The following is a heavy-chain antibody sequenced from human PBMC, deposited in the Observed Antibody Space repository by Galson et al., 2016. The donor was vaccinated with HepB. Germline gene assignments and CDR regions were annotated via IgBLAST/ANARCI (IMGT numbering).Heavy chain of an antibody. Sequence: SLRLSCAVSGFTFDDYGMTWVRQAPGKGLEWVSGINWRGDSTAYADSVKGRFTMYRDDARNSLYLQMSSLRVEDTALYQCARGLVGAGMDVWGQGTTVTVSS. CDR3: ARGLVGAGMDV. V-gene: IGHV3-20*01. CDR1: GFTFDDYG. D-gene: IGHD3-10*01. CDR2: INWRGDST. J-gene: IGHJ6*02.